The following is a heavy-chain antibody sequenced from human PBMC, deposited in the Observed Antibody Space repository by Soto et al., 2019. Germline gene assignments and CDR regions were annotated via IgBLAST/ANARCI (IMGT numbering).Heavy chain of an antibody. CDR1: GFTFSSYA. D-gene: IGHD4-17*01. J-gene: IGHJ3*02. Sequence: AGGSLRLSCAATGFTFSSYAMHWVRQAPGKGLEWVAVISYDGSNKYYADSVKGRFTISRDNSKNTLYLQMNSLRAEDTAVYYCARARTVIGAFDIWGQGTMVTVSS. CDR2: ISYDGSNK. V-gene: IGHV3-30-3*01. CDR3: ARARTVIGAFDI.